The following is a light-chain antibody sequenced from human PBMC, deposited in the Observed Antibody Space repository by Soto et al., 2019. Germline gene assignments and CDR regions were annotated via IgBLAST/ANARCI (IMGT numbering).Light chain of an antibody. CDR2: SNN. J-gene: IGLJ1*01. CDR1: SSNIGSNT. V-gene: IGLV1-44*01. Sequence: QSALTQPPSASGTPGQRVTISCSGSSSNIGSNTVNWYQQLPGTAPKLLIYSNNQRPPGVPDRFSGSKSGTSASLAISGLQSEDEADYYCAAWDDSLNGPYVFGTGTKVTVL. CDR3: AAWDDSLNGPYV.